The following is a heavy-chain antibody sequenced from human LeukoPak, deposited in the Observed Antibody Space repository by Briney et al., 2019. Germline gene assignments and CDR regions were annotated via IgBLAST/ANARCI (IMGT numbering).Heavy chain of an antibody. D-gene: IGHD5-12*01. CDR2: MNPDSGNT. CDR1: GYTFTSYD. CDR3: ARASADKSGYGRICFDP. J-gene: IGHJ5*02. Sequence: ASVKVSCKASGYTFTSYDINWVRQAPGQGLEWMGWMNPDSGNTGYAQKFQGRVTITRNTSISTAYMELSSLRSEDTAVYYCARASADKSGYGRICFDPWGQGTLVTVSS. V-gene: IGHV1-8*01.